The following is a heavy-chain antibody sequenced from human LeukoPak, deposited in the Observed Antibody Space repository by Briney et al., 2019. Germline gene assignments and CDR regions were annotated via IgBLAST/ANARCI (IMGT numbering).Heavy chain of an antibody. CDR1: GGXISSYY. CDR2: IYYSGST. J-gene: IGHJ4*02. V-gene: IGHV4-59*08. D-gene: IGHD3-22*01. CDR3: ARKRYDDPYFFDY. Sequence: PSETLSLTCTVSGGXISSYYWSWIRQPPGKGLEWIGYIYYSGSTNYNPSLKSRVTISVDTSKNQFSLRLNSVTAADTAVYYCARKRYDDPYFFDYWGQGTLVTVSS.